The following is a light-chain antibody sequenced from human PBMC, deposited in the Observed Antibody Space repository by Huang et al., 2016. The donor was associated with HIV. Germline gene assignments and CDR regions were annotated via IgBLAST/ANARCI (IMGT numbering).Light chain of an antibody. CDR3: QQDGSSPLT. CDR1: QSVISDF. V-gene: IGKV3-20*01. CDR2: GAS. J-gene: IGKJ4*01. Sequence: EIVLTQSPGTLSLSPGERVTLSCRASQSVISDFLAWYQQKPGQAPRFLIYGASTRATGVPDRFSGSGSGTDFTLTISRLEPEDFAVYYCQQDGSSPLTFGGGTKVEIK.